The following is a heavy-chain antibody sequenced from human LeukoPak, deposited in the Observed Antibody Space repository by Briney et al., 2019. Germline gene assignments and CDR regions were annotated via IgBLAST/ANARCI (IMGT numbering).Heavy chain of an antibody. D-gene: IGHD3-9*01. Sequence: GESLKISCQSSGYTFTSSWISWVRQTPGKGLEWMGSFAPLDSDTTYSPSFQGQVTISADRSINTAYLELNSLKASDNGIYYCVKYDRLVLPGDPWGRGTLVTFSS. J-gene: IGHJ5*02. V-gene: IGHV5-51*01. CDR1: GYTFTSSW. CDR2: FAPLDSDT. CDR3: VKYDRLVLPGDP.